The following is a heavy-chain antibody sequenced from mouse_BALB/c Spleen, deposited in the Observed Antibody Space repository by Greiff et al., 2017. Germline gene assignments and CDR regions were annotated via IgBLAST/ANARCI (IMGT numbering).Heavy chain of an antibody. D-gene: IGHD1-1*01. Sequence: EVQLVESGGDLVKPGGSLKLSCAASGFTFSSYGMSWVRQTPDKRLEWVATISSGGSYTYYPDSVKGRFTISRDNAKNTLYLQMSSLKSEDTAMYYCARQRYYGSSSYAMDYWGQGTSVTVSS. V-gene: IGHV5-6*01. CDR1: GFTFSSYG. CDR2: ISSGGSYT. CDR3: ARQRYYGSSSYAMDY. J-gene: IGHJ4*01.